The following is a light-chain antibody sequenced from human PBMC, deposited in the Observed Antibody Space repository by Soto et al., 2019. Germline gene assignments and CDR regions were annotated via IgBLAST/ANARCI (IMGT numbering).Light chain of an antibody. CDR3: QQSRNTPYT. J-gene: IGKJ2*01. Sequence: DIQVTQFPPSLSASVGDRVIITCRASQSISSSLNWYQQKPGKAPKVLIHAASSLQSGVPSRFSGSGSGTDFTLTISSLQPEDFATYYCQQSRNTPYTFGQGTKLEIK. CDR2: AAS. V-gene: IGKV1-39*01. CDR1: QSISSS.